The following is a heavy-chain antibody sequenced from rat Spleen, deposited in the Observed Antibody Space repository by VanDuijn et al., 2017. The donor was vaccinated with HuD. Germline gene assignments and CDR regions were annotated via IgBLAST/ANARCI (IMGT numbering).Heavy chain of an antibody. V-gene: IGHV5-7*01. J-gene: IGHJ4*01. CDR3: ARHSYGGYVMDA. Sequence: EVQLVESGGGLVQPGNSLKLSCAASGFTFSDYAMAWVRQSPKKGLEWVATISYDGSSTYYRDSVKGRYTISRDNAKSTLYLQMDSLRSEDTATYYCARHSYGGYVMDAWGQGASVTVSS. CDR2: ISYDGSST. D-gene: IGHD1-11*01. CDR1: GFTFSDYA.